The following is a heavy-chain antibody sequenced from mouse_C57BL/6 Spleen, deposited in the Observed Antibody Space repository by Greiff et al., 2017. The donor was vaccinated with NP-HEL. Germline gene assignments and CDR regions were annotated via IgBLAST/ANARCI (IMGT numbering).Heavy chain of an antibody. CDR3: ARSGGSSYGYFDV. CDR2: IHPNSGST. Sequence: QVQLQQPGAELVKPGASVKLSCKASGYTFTSYWMHWVKQRPGQGLEWIGMIHPNSGSTNYNEKFKSKATLTVDKSSSTAYMQLSSLTSEDAAVYYCARSGGSSYGYFDVWGTGTTVTVSS. CDR1: GYTFTSYW. J-gene: IGHJ1*03. V-gene: IGHV1-64*01. D-gene: IGHD1-1*01.